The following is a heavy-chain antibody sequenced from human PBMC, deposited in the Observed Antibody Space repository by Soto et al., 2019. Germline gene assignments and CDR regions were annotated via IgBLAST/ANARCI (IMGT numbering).Heavy chain of an antibody. J-gene: IGHJ4*02. Sequence: QLQLQESGPGLIKPSETLSLICTVSDGSIKRSDYYWGWIRQPPGKGLEWIGSISHSGSTYYNPSLESRITMSVDTSKHQFSLKVRSVTAADTALYYCAREAFESYFDSWGQGTLVTVSS. V-gene: IGHV4-39*02. CDR2: ISHSGST. CDR3: AREAFESYFDS. D-gene: IGHD3-9*01. CDR1: DGSIKRSDYY.